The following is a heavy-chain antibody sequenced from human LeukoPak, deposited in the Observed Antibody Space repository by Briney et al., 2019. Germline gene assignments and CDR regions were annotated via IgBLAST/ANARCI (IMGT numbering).Heavy chain of an antibody. D-gene: IGHD3-10*01. CDR2: INPNSGGT. CDR3: ARFELWFGESGSLFDY. Sequence: ASVKVSCKASGYTFTGYYMHWVRQAPGQGLEWMGWINPNSGGTNYAQKFQGRVTMTRDTSISTAYMELSRLRSDDTAVYYCARFELWFGESGSLFDYWGHGTLVTVSS. J-gene: IGHJ4*01. V-gene: IGHV1-2*02. CDR1: GYTFTGYY.